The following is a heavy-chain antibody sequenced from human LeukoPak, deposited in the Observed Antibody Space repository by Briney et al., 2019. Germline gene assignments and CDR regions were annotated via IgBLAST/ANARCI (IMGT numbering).Heavy chain of an antibody. V-gene: IGHV4-59*01. J-gene: IGHJ3*01. D-gene: IGHD2-15*01. Sequence: SETLSLTCTVSGGPISSYYWSWIRQPPGKGLEWIGYIYYSGNTNYNPSLKSRLTISVDTSKNQFSLKLSSVTAADTAVYYCARVGRPYAFDVWGQGTMVTVSS. CDR2: IYYSGNT. CDR3: ARVGRPYAFDV. CDR1: GGPISSYY.